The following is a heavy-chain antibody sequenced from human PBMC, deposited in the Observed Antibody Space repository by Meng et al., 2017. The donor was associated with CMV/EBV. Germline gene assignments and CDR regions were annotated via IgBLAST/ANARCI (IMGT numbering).Heavy chain of an antibody. CDR2: LNTNGGNT. V-gene: IGHV1-8*01. D-gene: IGHD3-22*01. CDR1: GYTFTSFD. J-gene: IGHJ3*02. Sequence: ALVKVSCKASGYTFTSFDINWVRQAPGQGLEWMGWLNTNGGNTGFAQKFQGRVTITGDTSIRTAYMELSSLTSQDTAVYYCARGGGVVGAFDIWGRGTMVTVSS. CDR3: ARGGGVVGAFDI.